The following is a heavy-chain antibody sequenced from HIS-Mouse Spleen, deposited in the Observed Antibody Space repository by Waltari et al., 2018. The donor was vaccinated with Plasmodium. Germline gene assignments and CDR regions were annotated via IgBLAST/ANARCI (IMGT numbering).Heavy chain of an antibody. CDR2: ISYDGSNK. CDR1: GFTFSSYG. Sequence: QVQLVESGGGVVQPGRSLRLSCAASGFTFSSYGMQWVRQAPGKGLEGVAVISYDGSNKYYADSVKGRFTISRDNSKNTLYLQMNSLRAEDTAVYYCATSGLTGCTYYFDYWGQGTLVTVSS. D-gene: IGHD7-27*01. V-gene: IGHV3-30*03. CDR3: ATSGLTGCTYYFDY. J-gene: IGHJ4*02.